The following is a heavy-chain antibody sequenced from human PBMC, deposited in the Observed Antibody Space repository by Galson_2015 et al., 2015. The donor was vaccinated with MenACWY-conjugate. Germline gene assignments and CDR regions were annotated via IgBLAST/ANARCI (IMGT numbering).Heavy chain of an antibody. V-gene: IGHV4-59*13. CDR1: GASMSNYS. CDR2: IYHSGAT. CDR3: ARRATTGWFDP. D-gene: IGHD4-17*01. J-gene: IGHJ5*02. Sequence: LTCTVSGASMSNYSWTWIRQSPGKGLEWIGHIYHSGATNYNPSLQSRVTISADASKDQISLNLASVSAADTAVYYCARRATTGWFDPWGQGTQVAVSS.